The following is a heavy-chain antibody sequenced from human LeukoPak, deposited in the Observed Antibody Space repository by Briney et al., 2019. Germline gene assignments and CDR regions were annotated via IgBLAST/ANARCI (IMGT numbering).Heavy chain of an antibody. CDR2: IRSKAYGGTT. CDR3: TRAIWSTVTVYFDY. J-gene: IGHJ4*02. Sequence: GRSLRLSCTASGFTFGDYAMSWVRQAPGKGLEWVGFIRSKAYGGTTEYAASVKGRFTISRDDSKSIAYLQMNSLKTEDTAVYYCTRAIWSTVTVYFDYWGQGTLVTVSS. V-gene: IGHV3-49*04. CDR1: GFTFGDYA. D-gene: IGHD4-11*01.